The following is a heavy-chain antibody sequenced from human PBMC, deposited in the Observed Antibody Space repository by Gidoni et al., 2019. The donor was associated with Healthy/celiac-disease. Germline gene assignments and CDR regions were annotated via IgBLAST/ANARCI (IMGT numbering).Heavy chain of an antibody. V-gene: IGHV3-74*01. CDR1: GFTFSSYW. CDR3: ARAPYDSSRSVFL. D-gene: IGHD3-22*01. J-gene: IGHJ4*02. Sequence: LVESGGGLVQPGGSLRLSCAASGFTFSSYWMHWVRQAPGKGLVWVSRINGDGSSTSYADSVKGRFTISRDNAKNTLYLQMNSLRAEDTAVYYCARAPYDSSRSVFLWGQGTLVTVSS. CDR2: INGDGSST.